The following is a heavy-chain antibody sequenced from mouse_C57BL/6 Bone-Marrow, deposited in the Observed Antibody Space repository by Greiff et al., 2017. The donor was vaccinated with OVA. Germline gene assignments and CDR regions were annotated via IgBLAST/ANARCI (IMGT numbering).Heavy chain of an antibody. J-gene: IGHJ2*01. CDR1: GYTFTSYW. Sequence: QVQLQQPGAELVKPGASVKLSCKASGYTFTSYWMHWVKQRPGRGLEWIGRIDPNSGSTKYNEKFKSKATLTVDKSSSTAYMQLSSLTSEDSAVYYCARSPLYYYGGSHDYWGQGTTLTVSS. D-gene: IGHD1-1*01. CDR3: ARSPLYYYGGSHDY. V-gene: IGHV1-72*01. CDR2: IDPNSGST.